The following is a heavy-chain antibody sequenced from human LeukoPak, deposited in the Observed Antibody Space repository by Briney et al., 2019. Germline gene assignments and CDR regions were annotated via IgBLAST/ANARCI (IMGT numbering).Heavy chain of an antibody. CDR2: ISSSSSYI. Sequence: PGGSLRLSCAASGFTFSSYSMNWVRQAPGNGLEWVSSISSSSSYIYYADSVKGRFTISRDNAKNSLYLQMNSLRAEDTAVYYCARGLLYSGYDSPDYWGQGTLVTVSS. V-gene: IGHV3-21*01. D-gene: IGHD5-12*01. CDR1: GFTFSSYS. CDR3: ARGLLYSGYDSPDY. J-gene: IGHJ4*02.